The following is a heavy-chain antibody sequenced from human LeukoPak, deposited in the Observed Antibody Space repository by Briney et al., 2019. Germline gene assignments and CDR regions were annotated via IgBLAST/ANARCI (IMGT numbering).Heavy chain of an antibody. V-gene: IGHV1-2*02. J-gene: IGHJ4*02. Sequence: SVQDSCKASGYTFTGYYMHGVRPAPGQEGEWMGWINPISDGTNYAKKFQGRVTMARDTSMSTAYMRLSRLRSDDTVVYYCARGELRRPATFYYFDYWGQGTLVTVSS. D-gene: IGHD1-26*01. CDR2: INPISDGT. CDR3: ARGELRRPATFYYFDY. CDR1: GYTFTGYY.